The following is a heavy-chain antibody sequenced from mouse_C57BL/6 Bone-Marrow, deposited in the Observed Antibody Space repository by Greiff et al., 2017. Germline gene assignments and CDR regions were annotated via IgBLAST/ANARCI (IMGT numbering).Heavy chain of an antibody. Sequence: QVTLKESGPGILQPSQTLSLTCSFSGFSLSTFGMGVGWIRQPSGKGREWLAHIWWDDDKYYNPALKSRLTIYKDTSKNLVFLKIANVDTADTSTYYCARIALGYYVAMDYWGQGTSVTVSA. CDR2: IWWDDDK. J-gene: IGHJ4*01. CDR1: GFSLSTFGMG. V-gene: IGHV8-8*01. D-gene: IGHD2-3*01. CDR3: ARIALGYYVAMDY.